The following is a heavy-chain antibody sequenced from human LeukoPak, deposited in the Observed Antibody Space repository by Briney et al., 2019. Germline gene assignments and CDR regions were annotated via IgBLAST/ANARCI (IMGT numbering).Heavy chain of an antibody. Sequence: ASVKVSCKASGYTFTGYYMHWVRQAPGQGLEWMGWINPNSGGTNYAQKFQGRVTMTRDTSISTAYMELSRLRSDDTAVYYCARESTTVTTFGPYYYYGMDAWGQGTLVTVSS. J-gene: IGHJ6*02. D-gene: IGHD4-17*01. CDR2: INPNSGGT. CDR3: ARESTTVTTFGPYYYYGMDA. CDR1: GYTFTGYY. V-gene: IGHV1-2*02.